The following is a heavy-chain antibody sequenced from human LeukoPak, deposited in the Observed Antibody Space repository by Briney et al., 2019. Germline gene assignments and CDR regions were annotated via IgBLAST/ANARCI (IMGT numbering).Heavy chain of an antibody. V-gene: IGHV3-33*01. CDR1: GFTFSSYG. D-gene: IGHD3-16*01. Sequence: PGGSLRLSCAASGFTFSSYGMHWVRQAPGKGLEWVAIIWYDGSNKYYADSVKGRFTISRDNSKNTLYLQMNSLRAEDTAVYYCARVGDGPIHYFDSWGQGTLVTVSS. J-gene: IGHJ4*02. CDR2: IWYDGSNK. CDR3: ARVGDGPIHYFDS.